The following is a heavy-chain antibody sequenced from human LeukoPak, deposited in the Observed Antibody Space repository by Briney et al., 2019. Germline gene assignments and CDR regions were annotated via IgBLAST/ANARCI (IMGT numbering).Heavy chain of an antibody. CDR2: ISYGGSNK. CDR1: GFTFSSYA. CDR3: ADLGYSYGYEDY. D-gene: IGHD5-18*01. J-gene: IGHJ4*02. Sequence: GGSLRLSCAASGFTFSSYAIHWVRQAPGKGLEWVAVISYGGSNKYYADSVKGRFTISRDNSKNTLYLQMNSLRAEDTAVYYCADLGYSYGYEDYWGQGTLVTVSS. V-gene: IGHV3-30-3*01.